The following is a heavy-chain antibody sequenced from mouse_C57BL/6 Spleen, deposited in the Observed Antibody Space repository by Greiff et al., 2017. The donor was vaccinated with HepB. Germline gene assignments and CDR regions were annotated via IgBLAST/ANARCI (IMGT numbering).Heavy chain of an antibody. Sequence: VQLQQPGAELVKPGASVKLSCKASGYTFTSYWMHWVKQRPGQGLEWIGMIHPNSGSTNYNEKFKSKATLTVDKSSSTAYMQLSSLTSEDSAVYYCARVENYYGSSYNFDYWGQGTTLTVSS. V-gene: IGHV1-64*01. CDR3: ARVENYYGSSYNFDY. CDR2: IHPNSGST. D-gene: IGHD1-1*01. J-gene: IGHJ2*01. CDR1: GYTFTSYW.